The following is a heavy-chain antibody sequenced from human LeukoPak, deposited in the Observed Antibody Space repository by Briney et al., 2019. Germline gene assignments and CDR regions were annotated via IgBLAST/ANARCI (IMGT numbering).Heavy chain of an antibody. CDR2: ISYDGRNK. CDR3: ARVNTAMVGPFGPFDY. V-gene: IGHV3-30*04. J-gene: IGHJ4*02. CDR1: GFTFRSYA. D-gene: IGHD5-18*01. Sequence: PGGSLRLSCAASGFTFRSYAMHWVRQAPGKGLEWVAVISYDGRNKYYADSVKGRFTISRDKSKNTLYLQMNSLRAEDAAVYYCARVNTAMVGPFGPFDYWGQGTLVTVSS.